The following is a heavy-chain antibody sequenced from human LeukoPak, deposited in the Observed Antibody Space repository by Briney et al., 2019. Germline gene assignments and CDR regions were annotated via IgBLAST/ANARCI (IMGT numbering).Heavy chain of an antibody. Sequence: PGGSLRLSCEVSGFTLSNRWMTWVRQAPGKGLEWVATIKQGGSDKFYVDSVKGRFTISGDNAKNSLYLQMNSLRAEDTAVYYCARDPFDHWGQGTLVTVSS. CDR2: IKQGGSDK. CDR1: GFTLSNRW. V-gene: IGHV3-7*01. J-gene: IGHJ5*02. CDR3: ARDPFDH.